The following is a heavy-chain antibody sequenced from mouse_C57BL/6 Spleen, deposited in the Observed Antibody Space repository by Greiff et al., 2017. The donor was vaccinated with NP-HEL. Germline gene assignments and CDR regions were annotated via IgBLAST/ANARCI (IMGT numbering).Heavy chain of an antibody. Sequence: EVKLVESGPGLVKPSQSLSLTCSVTGYSITSGYYWNWIRQFPGNKLEWMGYISYDGSNNYNPSLKNRISITRDTSKNQFFLKLNSVTTEDTATYYCAREGYYSNYGYWGQGTTLTVSS. J-gene: IGHJ2*01. CDR2: ISYDGSN. V-gene: IGHV3-6*01. CDR1: GYSITSGYY. CDR3: AREGYYSNYGY. D-gene: IGHD2-5*01.